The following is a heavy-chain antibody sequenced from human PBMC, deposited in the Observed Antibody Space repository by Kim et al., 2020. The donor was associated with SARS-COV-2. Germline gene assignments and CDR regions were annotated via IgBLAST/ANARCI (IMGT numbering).Heavy chain of an antibody. J-gene: IGHJ4*02. D-gene: IGHD3-22*01. CDR3: ARGTRGLNYYDSSGQKHFDY. V-gene: IGHV4-59*01. CDR1: GGSISSYY. Sequence: SETLSLTCTVSGGSISSYYWSWIRQPPGKGLEWIGYIYYSGSTNYNPSLKSRVTISVDTSKNQFSLKLSSVTAADTAVYYCARGTRGLNYYDSSGQKHFDYWGQGTLVTVSS. CDR2: IYYSGST.